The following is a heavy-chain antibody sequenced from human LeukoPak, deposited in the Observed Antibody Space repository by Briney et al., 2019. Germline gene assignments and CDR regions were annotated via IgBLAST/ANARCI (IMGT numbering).Heavy chain of an antibody. D-gene: IGHD3-22*01. J-gene: IGHJ4*02. Sequence: TGGSLRLSCAASGFTFSNAWMSWVRQAPGKGLEWVGRIKSKTDGGTTDYAAPVKGRFTISRDDSKNTLYLQMNSLKTEDTAVYYCTTAYYDSSGLSDYWGQGTLVTVSS. CDR3: TTAYYDSSGLSDY. V-gene: IGHV3-15*01. CDR1: GFTFSNAW. CDR2: IKSKTDGGTT.